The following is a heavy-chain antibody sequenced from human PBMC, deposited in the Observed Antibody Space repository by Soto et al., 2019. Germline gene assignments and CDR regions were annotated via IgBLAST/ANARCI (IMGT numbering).Heavy chain of an antibody. Sequence: LRLSCAASGFTFSTYWMHWARQAPGKGLVWVSRIKTDGSVTTYADSVKGRFTISRDNAKNTLYLQMNTLRAEDTAVYYCARDLGGSHDYWGRGTLVTLSS. CDR3: ARDLGGSHDY. CDR2: IKTDGSVT. V-gene: IGHV3-74*01. J-gene: IGHJ4*01. CDR1: GFTFSTYW. D-gene: IGHD3-16*01.